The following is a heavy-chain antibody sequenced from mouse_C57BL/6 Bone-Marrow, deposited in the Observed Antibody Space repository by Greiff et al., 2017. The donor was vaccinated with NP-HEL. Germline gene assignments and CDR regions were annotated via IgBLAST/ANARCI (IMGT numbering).Heavy chain of an antibody. CDR2: IYPSSGNT. CDR3: ARRRWSWYFDV. Sequence: QVQLQPSGPVLVPPSPSLSLSCTASGFSFTSYAISWVLQPTGPGLEWIGVIYPSSGNTYYNDKFKGKATLTSDKSSSTAYMELRSLTSEDSAVYICARRRWSWYFDVWGTGTTVTVSA. J-gene: IGHJ1*03. V-gene: IGHV1-81*01. D-gene: IGHD2-3*01. CDR1: GFSFTSYA.